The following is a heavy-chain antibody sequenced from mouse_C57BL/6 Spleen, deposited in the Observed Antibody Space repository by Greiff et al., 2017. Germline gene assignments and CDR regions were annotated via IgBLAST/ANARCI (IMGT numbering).Heavy chain of an antibody. J-gene: IGHJ4*01. Sequence: QVQLQQPGAELVKPGASVKMYCKASGYTFTSYWITWVKQRPGQGLEWIGDIYPGSGSTNYNEKFKSKATLTVYTSSSTAYMQLSSLTSEDAAVYYYARMGQLGAFYAMDYWGQGTSVTVSS. D-gene: IGHD3-2*01. CDR1: GYTFTSYW. V-gene: IGHV1-55*01. CDR2: IYPGSGST. CDR3: ARMGQLGAFYAMDY.